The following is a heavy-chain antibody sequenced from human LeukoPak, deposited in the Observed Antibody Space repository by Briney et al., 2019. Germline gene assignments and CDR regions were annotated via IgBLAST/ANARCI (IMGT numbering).Heavy chain of an antibody. CDR2: IRSTANGYAT. CDR1: GFIFSNYE. J-gene: IGHJ4*02. D-gene: IGHD3-10*01. CDR3: TGNYYGSGSYADFDY. V-gene: IGHV3-73*01. Sequence: GGSLRLSCTASGFIFSNYEINWVRQASGKGLEWVGRIRSTANGYATAYAASVKGRFTISRDDSKNTAYLQMDSLKTEDTAVYYCTGNYYGSGSYADFDYWGQGTLVTVSS.